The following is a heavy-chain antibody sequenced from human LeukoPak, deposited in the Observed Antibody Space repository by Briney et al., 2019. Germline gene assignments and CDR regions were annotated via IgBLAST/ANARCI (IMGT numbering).Heavy chain of an antibody. D-gene: IGHD3-10*01. J-gene: IGHJ6*03. CDR3: ARGSGELSYYYYMDV. Sequence: GGSLRLSCAASGFTFSDYYMSWIRQAPGKGLEGVSYISSSGSTIYYADSVKGRFTISRDNAKNSLYLQMSSLRAEDTAVYYCARGSGELSYYYYMDVWGKGTTVTVSS. CDR2: ISSSGSTI. V-gene: IGHV3-11*04. CDR1: GFTFSDYY.